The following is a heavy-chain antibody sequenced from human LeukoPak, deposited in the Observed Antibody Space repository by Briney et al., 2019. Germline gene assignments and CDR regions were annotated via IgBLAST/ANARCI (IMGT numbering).Heavy chain of an antibody. D-gene: IGHD6-19*01. CDR1: GFTFSSYA. J-gene: IGHJ4*02. CDR2: ISGSGGST. V-gene: IGHV3-23*01. CDR3: ALGGEFSSGWYYFDY. Sequence: PGGSLRLPCAASGFTFSSYAMSWVRQAPGKGLEWVSAISGSGGSTYYADSVKGRFTISRDNSKNTLYLQMNSLRAEDTAVYYCALGGEFSSGWYYFDYWGQGTLVTVSS.